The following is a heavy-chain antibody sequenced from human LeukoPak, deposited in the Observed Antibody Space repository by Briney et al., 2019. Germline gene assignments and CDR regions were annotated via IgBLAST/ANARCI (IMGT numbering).Heavy chain of an antibody. CDR1: GGSISSSSYY. Sequence: PSETLSLTCTVSGGSISSSSYYWGWIRQPPGKGLEWIGSIYYSGSTYYNPSLKSRVTISVDTSKNQFSLKLSSVTAADTAVYYCAHTHTGYSSRVGGPDYWGQGTLVTVSS. CDR2: IYYSGST. CDR3: AHTHTGYSSRVGGPDY. V-gene: IGHV4-39*07. D-gene: IGHD6-13*01. J-gene: IGHJ4*02.